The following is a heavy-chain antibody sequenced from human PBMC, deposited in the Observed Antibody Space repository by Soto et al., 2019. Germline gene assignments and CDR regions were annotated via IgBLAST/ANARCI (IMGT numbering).Heavy chain of an antibody. D-gene: IGHD3-22*01. J-gene: IGHJ4*02. CDR2: INPNNGDT. CDR3: ARIKTSYDSRGGIAY. Sequence: ASVKVSCKASGYTFTGYFVHWVRQAPGQGLEWMGWINPNNGDTNYAQNFQGRVTMTRETSINTAYMELSRLRSDDTAVYYCARIKTSYDSRGGIAYWDQGARAAVSS. CDR1: GYTFTGYF. V-gene: IGHV1-2*02.